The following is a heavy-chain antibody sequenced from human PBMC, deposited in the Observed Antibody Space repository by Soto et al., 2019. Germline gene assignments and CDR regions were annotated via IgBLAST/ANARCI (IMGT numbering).Heavy chain of an antibody. Sequence: VGSLRLSCAASGFAFGTYAMSWVRQAPGKGLDWVSTISGGGGSTYYADSVKGRFTISRDNSKSTLYLQMNSLRAEDTAVYYCAKYSEYSGYDGTYFDYWGQGSLVTVSS. CDR2: ISGGGGST. CDR3: AKYSEYSGYDGTYFDY. J-gene: IGHJ4*02. V-gene: IGHV3-23*01. CDR1: GFAFGTYA. D-gene: IGHD5-12*01.